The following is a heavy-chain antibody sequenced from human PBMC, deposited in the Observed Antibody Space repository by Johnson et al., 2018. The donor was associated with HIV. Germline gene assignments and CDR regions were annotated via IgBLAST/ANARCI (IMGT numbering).Heavy chain of an antibody. J-gene: IGHJ3*02. D-gene: IGHD6-13*01. CDR3: ARGPGYGSSWYVNTDAFDI. V-gene: IGHV3-20*04. Sequence: MLLVESGGGVARPGGSLRLSCAASGFTFEDYGMSWVRQLPGQGLEWVSGVYWNGGTPGYADSVKGLLNLYRDNAKSTLYLQIHSLRAEDTALYYCARGPGYGSSWYVNTDAFDIGGQGTLVTVSS. CDR2: VYWNGGTP. CDR1: GFTFEDYG.